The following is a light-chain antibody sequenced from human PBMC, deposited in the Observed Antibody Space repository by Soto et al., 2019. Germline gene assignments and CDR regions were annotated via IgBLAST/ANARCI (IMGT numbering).Light chain of an antibody. CDR3: QQSYSTPQGA. V-gene: IGKV1-39*01. CDR1: QSISNY. J-gene: IGKJ1*01. Sequence: DIQMTQSPSSLPASVGDRVTITCRASQSISNYLNWYQQKPGKAPKLLIYAASSLQSGVPSRFSGSGSGTEFTLTISSLQPEDFATYYCQQSYSTPQGAFGQGTMVDIK. CDR2: AAS.